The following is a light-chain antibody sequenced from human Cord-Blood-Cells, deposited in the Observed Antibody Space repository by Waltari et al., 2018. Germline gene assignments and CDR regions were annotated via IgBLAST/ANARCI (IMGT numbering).Light chain of an antibody. J-gene: IGLJ1*01. CDR2: GNS. CDR1: TSNTGAGFD. V-gene: IGLV1-40*01. Sequence: QSVLTQPPSVPGAPGRGVTLSCPGTTSNTGAGFDVPWYQQLPGTAPKLLIYGNSNRPSGVPDRFSGSKSGTSASLAITGLQAEDEADYYCQSYDSSLSGYVFGTGTKVTVL. CDR3: QSYDSSLSGYV.